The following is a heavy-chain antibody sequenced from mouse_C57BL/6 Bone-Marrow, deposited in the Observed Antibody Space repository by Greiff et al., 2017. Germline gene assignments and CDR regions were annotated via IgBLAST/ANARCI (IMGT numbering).Heavy chain of an antibody. J-gene: IGHJ3*01. CDR3: ARDYYGSSFPAWFAY. Sequence: QVQLQQPGAELVKPGASVKLSCKASGYTFTSYWMHWVKQRPGRGLEWIGRIDPNSGGTKYNEKFKSKATLTVDKPSSTASMQLSSLTSEDSAVYYCARDYYGSSFPAWFAYWGQGTLVTVSA. V-gene: IGHV1-72*01. D-gene: IGHD1-1*01. CDR2: IDPNSGGT. CDR1: GYTFTSYW.